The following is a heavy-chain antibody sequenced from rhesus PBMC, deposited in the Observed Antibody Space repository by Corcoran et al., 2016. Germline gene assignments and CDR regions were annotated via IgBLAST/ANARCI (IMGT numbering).Heavy chain of an antibody. V-gene: IGHV3-116*02. Sequence: EVRLVESGGGLVQPGGSLRLSCAASGCTFSDYYMSWVRQTRGKGPEWGGVVRDMDSGEPAEIAASVKGRFTISIDDSKSIVSLQMNNLKTEDTAVYYCTRRTGTTFYWGQGVLVTVSS. CDR1: GCTFSDYY. J-gene: IGHJ4*01. CDR3: TRRTGTTFY. D-gene: IGHD1-20*01. CDR2: VRDMDSGEPA.